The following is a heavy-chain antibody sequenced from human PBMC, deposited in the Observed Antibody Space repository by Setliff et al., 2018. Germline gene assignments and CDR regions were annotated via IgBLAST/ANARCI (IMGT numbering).Heavy chain of an antibody. D-gene: IGHD4-4*01. V-gene: IGHV3-74*01. J-gene: IGHJ5*02. CDR3: LVTAAPDNWFDP. CDR1: GFTFVNYW. Sequence: GSLRLSCAASGFTFVNYWMHWVRQAPGKGLVWVSRVNSDGSSTIYADSVKGRFTISRDNAENSLYLQMNSLRAEDTAVYYCLVTAAPDNWFDPWGQGTLVTVSS. CDR2: VNSDGSST.